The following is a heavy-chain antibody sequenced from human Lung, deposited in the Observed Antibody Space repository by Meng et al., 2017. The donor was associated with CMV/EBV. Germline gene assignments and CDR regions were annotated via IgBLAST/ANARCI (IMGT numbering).Heavy chain of an antibody. CDR2: IIPIFGTA. CDR1: A. J-gene: IGHJ4*02. CDR3: ARIGLCSGTTCYTGDYSSRHFDY. V-gene: IGHV1-69*05. D-gene: IGHD2-2*02. Sequence: AISLVRQATGQGLEWMGGIIPIFGTANYAQNFQGRVTITTDESRSTAYMELSSLRSEDTAVYYCARIGLCSGTTCYTGDYSSRHFDYWGQGTLVTVSS.